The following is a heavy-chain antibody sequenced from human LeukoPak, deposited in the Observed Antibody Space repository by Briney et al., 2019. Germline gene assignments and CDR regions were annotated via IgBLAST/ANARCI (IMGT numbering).Heavy chain of an antibody. J-gene: IGHJ4*02. D-gene: IGHD3/OR15-3a*01. V-gene: IGHV4-59*12. CDR2: IYYSGNT. Sequence: SETLSLTCTVSGASIRSYYWTWIRQPPGKGLEWIGYIYYSGNTNYNPSLKSRVTISVDKSKNQFSLKLSSVTAADTAVYYCARYLFRTGYDYWGQGTLVTVSS. CDR3: ARYLFRTGYDY. CDR1: GASIRSYY.